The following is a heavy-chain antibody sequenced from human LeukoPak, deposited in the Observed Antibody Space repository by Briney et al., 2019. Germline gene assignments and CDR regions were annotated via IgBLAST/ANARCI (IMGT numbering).Heavy chain of an antibody. CDR3: ARIVSGYLLRSGGFDY. J-gene: IGHJ4*02. Sequence: TGGSLRLSCAASGFTFSSYAMSWVRQAPGKGLEWVANIKQDGSEKYYVDSVKGRFTISRDNAKNSLYLQMNSLRAEDTAVYYCARIVSGYLLRSGGFDYWGQGTLVTVSS. V-gene: IGHV3-7*01. CDR2: IKQDGSEK. D-gene: IGHD3-3*01. CDR1: GFTFSSYA.